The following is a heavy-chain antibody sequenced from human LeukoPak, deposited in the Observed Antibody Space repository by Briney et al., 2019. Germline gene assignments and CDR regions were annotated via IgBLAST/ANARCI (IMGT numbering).Heavy chain of an antibody. Sequence: ASVKVSCKASGYTFTSYGISWVRQAPGQGLEWMGRISAYNGNTNYAQKLQGRVTMTTDTSTSTAYMELRSLRSDDTAVYYCARDWERGYSGYDFDYWGQGTLVTVSS. V-gene: IGHV1-18*01. CDR2: ISAYNGNT. J-gene: IGHJ4*02. CDR1: GYTFTSYG. D-gene: IGHD5-12*01. CDR3: ARDWERGYSGYDFDY.